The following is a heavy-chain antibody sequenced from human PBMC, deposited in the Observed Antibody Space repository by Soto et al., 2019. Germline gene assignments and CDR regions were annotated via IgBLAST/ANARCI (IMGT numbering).Heavy chain of an antibody. Sequence: QVQLQESGPGLVKPSQTLSLTCTVSGGSISSGDYYWSWIRQPPGTGLEWIGYIYYSGSTYYNPSLKSRVTISVDTSKNQFSLKLSSVTAADTAVYYCARGPVVVTSYFDYWGQGTLVTVSS. CDR1: GGSISSGDYY. CDR2: IYYSGST. CDR3: ARGPVVVTSYFDY. V-gene: IGHV4-30-4*01. D-gene: IGHD2-21*02. J-gene: IGHJ4*02.